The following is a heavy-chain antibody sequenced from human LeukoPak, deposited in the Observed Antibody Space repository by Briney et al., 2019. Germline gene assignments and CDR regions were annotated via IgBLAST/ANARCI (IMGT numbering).Heavy chain of an antibody. CDR1: GDTFSSYA. V-gene: IGHV1-69*05. CDR2: INPIFGGT. Sequence: SVKVSCKASGDTFSSYAISWVRQAPGQGLEWMGWINPIFGGTNYAQKFQGRVTITTDESTSTAYMELSSLRSEDTAVYYCASGETTVTTSTDWYFDLWGRGTLVTVSS. D-gene: IGHD4-17*01. CDR3: ASGETTVTTSTDWYFDL. J-gene: IGHJ2*01.